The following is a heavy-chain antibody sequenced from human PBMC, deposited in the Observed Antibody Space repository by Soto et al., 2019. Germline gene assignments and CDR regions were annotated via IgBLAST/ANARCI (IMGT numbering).Heavy chain of an antibody. V-gene: IGHV4-61*01. CDR2: IYYSGST. J-gene: IGHJ4*02. Sequence: PSETLSLTCTVSGGSVSSGSYYWSWIRQPPGKGLEWIGYIYYSGSTNYNPSLKSRVTISVDTSKNQFSLKLSSVTAADTAVYYCARVIRTYGDIDYWGQGTLVTVSS. CDR1: GGSVSSGSYY. CDR3: ARVIRTYGDIDY. D-gene: IGHD4-17*01.